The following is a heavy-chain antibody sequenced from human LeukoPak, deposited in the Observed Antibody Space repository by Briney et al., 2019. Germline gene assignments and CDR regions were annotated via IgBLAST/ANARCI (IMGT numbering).Heavy chain of an antibody. CDR2: IKEDGSGK. J-gene: IGHJ6*03. CDR1: GFTFRSYW. V-gene: IGHV3-7*01. Sequence: PGGSLRLSCAASGFTFRSYWMSWVRQAPGKGLELVANIKEDGSGKYYVDSVKGRFTISRDNAKNSLYLQMNSLRAEDTAVYYCARDLGEPAATDYYYYMDVWGKGTTVTVSS. CDR3: ARDLGEPAATDYYYYMDV. D-gene: IGHD2-2*01.